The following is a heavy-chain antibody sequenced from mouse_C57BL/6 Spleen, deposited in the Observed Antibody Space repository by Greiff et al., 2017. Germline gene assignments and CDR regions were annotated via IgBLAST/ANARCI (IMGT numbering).Heavy chain of an antibody. CDR1: GFTFSDYG. Sequence: EVKLMESGGGLVKPGGSLKLSCAASGFTFSDYGMHWVRQAPEKGLEWVAYISSGSSTIYYADTVKGRFTSSRDNAKNTLCLQMTSLRSEDTAMYYWARLGYYGQYWGQGTTLTVSS. D-gene: IGHD2-1*01. CDR2: ISSGSSTI. CDR3: ARLGYYGQY. J-gene: IGHJ2*01. V-gene: IGHV5-17*01.